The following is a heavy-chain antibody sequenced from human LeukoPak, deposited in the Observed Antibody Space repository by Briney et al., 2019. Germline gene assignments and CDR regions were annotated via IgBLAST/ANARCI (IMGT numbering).Heavy chain of an antibody. CDR3: ARLGYCSGGSCYSDQGFDY. J-gene: IGHJ4*02. Sequence: PSETLSLTCTVSGGSISSYYWSWIRQPPGKGLEWIGYIYYSGSTNYNPSPKSRVTISVDTSKNQFSLKLSSVTAADTAVYYCARLGYCSGGSCYSDQGFDYWGQGTLVTVSS. V-gene: IGHV4-59*08. D-gene: IGHD2-15*01. CDR1: GGSISSYY. CDR2: IYYSGST.